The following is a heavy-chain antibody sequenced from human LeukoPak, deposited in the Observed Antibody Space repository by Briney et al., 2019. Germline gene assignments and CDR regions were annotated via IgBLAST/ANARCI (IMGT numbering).Heavy chain of an antibody. CDR1: GGSISRGDYY. CDR2: IYYSGST. CDR3: ASLYYGDYYFDY. V-gene: IGHV4-30-4*01. J-gene: IGHJ4*02. D-gene: IGHD4-17*01. Sequence: SETLSLTCTVSGGSISRGDYYWSWIRQPPGKGLERIGYIYYSGSTYYNPSLKSRVTISVDTSKNQFSLELSSVTAADTAVYYCASLYYGDYYFDYWGQGTLVTVSS.